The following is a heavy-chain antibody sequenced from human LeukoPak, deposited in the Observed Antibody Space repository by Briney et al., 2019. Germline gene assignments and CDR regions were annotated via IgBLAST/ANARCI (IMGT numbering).Heavy chain of an antibody. CDR1: GYTFTSYG. J-gene: IGHJ2*01. Sequence: ASVKVSCKASGYTFTSYGISWVRQAPGQGLEWMGWISAYNGNTNYAQKLQGRVTMTTDTSTSTAYMELRSLRSDDTAVYYCAMTGGKSDSYWYFDLWGRGTLVTVSS. CDR2: ISAYNGNT. V-gene: IGHV1-18*01. D-gene: IGHD4-23*01. CDR3: AMTGGKSDSYWYFDL.